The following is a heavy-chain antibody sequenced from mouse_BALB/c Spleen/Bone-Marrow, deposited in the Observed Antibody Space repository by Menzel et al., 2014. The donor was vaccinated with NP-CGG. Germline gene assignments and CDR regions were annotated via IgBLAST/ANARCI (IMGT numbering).Heavy chain of an antibody. CDR1: GFNIKDTY. CDR3: ASYYRYSFDY. D-gene: IGHD2-14*01. J-gene: IGHJ2*01. V-gene: IGHV14-3*02. Sequence: EVMLVESGAELVKPGASVKLSCTGSGFNIKDTYMHWVKQRPEQGLEWIGRIDPANGNTKYDPEFQGKATITADTSSNTAYLQLSSLTSEDTAVYYCASYYRYSFDYWGQGTTLTVSS. CDR2: IDPANGNT.